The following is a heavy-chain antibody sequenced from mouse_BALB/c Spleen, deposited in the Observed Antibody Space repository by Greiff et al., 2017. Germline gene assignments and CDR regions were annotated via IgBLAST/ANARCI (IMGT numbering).Heavy chain of an antibody. J-gene: IGHJ2*01. Sequence: EVKLVESGGGLVKPGGSLKLSCAASGFTFSDYYMYWVRQTPEKRLEWVATISDGGSYTYYPDSVKGLFTISRDNAKNNLYLQMSSLKSEDTAVYYCARAYYGNYRGFDYWGQGTTLTVSS. CDR2: ISDGGSYT. D-gene: IGHD2-10*01. V-gene: IGHV5-4*02. CDR3: ARAYYGNYRGFDY. CDR1: GFTFSDYY.